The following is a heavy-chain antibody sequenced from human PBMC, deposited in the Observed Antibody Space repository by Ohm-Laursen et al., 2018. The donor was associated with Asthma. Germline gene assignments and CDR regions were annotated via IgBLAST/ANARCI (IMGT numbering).Heavy chain of an antibody. V-gene: IGHV3-30*03. Sequence: SLRLSCTASGFTFSSYGMHWVRQAPGKGLEWVAVISYDGSNKYYADSVKGRFTISRDNSKNTLYLQMNSLRAEDTAVYYCARTKGYCSSTSCLKLNAFDIWGRGTMVTVSS. CDR3: ARTKGYCSSTSCLKLNAFDI. J-gene: IGHJ3*02. D-gene: IGHD2-2*01. CDR2: ISYDGSNK. CDR1: GFTFSSYG.